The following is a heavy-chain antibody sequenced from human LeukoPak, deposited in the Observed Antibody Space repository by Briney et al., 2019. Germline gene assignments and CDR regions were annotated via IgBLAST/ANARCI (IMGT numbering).Heavy chain of an antibody. Sequence: GGSLRLSCAASGFTFSSYAMSWVGQAPGKGLEGVSAISGSGGSTYYADSVKGRFTISRDNSKKTLYLQMNSLRAEDTAVYYCARDYGYAFDYWGQGTLVTVSS. D-gene: IGHD4-17*01. CDR2: ISGSGGST. CDR3: ARDYGYAFDY. J-gene: IGHJ4*02. V-gene: IGHV3-23*01. CDR1: GFTFSSYA.